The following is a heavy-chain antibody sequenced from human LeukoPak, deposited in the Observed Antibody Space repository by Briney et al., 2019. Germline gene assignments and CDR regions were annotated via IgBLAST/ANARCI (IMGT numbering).Heavy chain of an antibody. J-gene: IGHJ5*02. Sequence: GGSLRLSCAASGLTFSSYGMHWVRQAPGEGLEWVAVISYDGSNKYYADSVKGRFTISRDNSKNTLYLQMNSLRAEDTAVYYCAKDSSSWYNWFDPWGQGTLVTVSS. V-gene: IGHV3-30*18. CDR2: ISYDGSNK. CDR1: GLTFSSYG. CDR3: AKDSSSWYNWFDP. D-gene: IGHD6-13*01.